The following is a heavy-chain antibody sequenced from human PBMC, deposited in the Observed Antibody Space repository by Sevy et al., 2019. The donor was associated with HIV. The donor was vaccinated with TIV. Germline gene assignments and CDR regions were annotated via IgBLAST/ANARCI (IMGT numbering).Heavy chain of an antibody. CDR2: IYHSGST. CDR1: GYSISSSYY. CDR3: AILWWFYYYMDV. V-gene: IGHV4-38-2*01. J-gene: IGHJ6*03. Sequence: SETLSLTCAVSGYSISSSYYWGWIRQPPGKGLECIGSIYHSGSTYYNPSLKSRVTISVDTSKNQFSLKLSSVTAADTAVYYCAILWWFYYYMDVWGKGTTVTVSS. D-gene: IGHD2-21*01.